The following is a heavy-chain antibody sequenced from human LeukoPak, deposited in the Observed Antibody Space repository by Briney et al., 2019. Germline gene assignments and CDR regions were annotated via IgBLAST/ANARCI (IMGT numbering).Heavy chain of an antibody. V-gene: IGHV3-23*01. J-gene: IGHJ3*02. D-gene: IGHD6-19*01. CDR2: MSGSGGST. CDR3: AKVAFSSGHDVFDI. Sequence: GGSLRLSCAASGFTFNSYGMSWVRQAPGKGLEWVSAMSGSGGSTYYADSVKGRFTISRDNSKNTLYLEMNSLRAEATAVYYCAKVAFSSGHDVFDIWGQGTMVAASS. CDR1: GFTFNSYG.